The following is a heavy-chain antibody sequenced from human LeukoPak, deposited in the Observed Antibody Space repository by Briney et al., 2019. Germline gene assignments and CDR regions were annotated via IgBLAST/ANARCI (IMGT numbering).Heavy chain of an antibody. D-gene: IGHD3-10*01. Sequence: SVKVSCKASGGTFSSYAISWVRQAPGQGLEWMGRIIPIFGTANYAQKFQGRVTITADKSTSTAYMELSSLRSEDTAVYYCARDEDYMARGVSTWFDPWGQGTLVTVSS. J-gene: IGHJ5*02. CDR1: GGTFSSYA. CDR2: IIPIFGTA. V-gene: IGHV1-69*06. CDR3: ARDEDYMARGVSTWFDP.